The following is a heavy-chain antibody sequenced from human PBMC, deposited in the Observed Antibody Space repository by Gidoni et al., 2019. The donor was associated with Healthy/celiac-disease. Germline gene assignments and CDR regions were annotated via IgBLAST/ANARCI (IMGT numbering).Heavy chain of an antibody. CDR3: ASRGSRGWFDP. CDR2: IWYDGSNK. D-gene: IGHD3-10*01. Sequence: QVQLVESGGGVVQPGRYRRLSCAASGFTFSSDGMHWVRQAPGKGLEWVAVIWYDGSNKYYADSVKGRFTISRDNSKNTLYLQMNSLRAEDTAVYYCASRGSRGWFDPWGQGTLVTVSS. J-gene: IGHJ5*02. V-gene: IGHV3-33*01. CDR1: GFTFSSDG.